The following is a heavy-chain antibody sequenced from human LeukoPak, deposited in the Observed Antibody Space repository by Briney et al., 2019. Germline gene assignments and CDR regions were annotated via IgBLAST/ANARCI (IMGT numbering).Heavy chain of an antibody. V-gene: IGHV3-23*01. CDR1: GFTFSSYA. D-gene: IGHD2-2*01. Sequence: GGSLRLSCAASGFTFSSYAMSWVRQAPGKGLEWVSAISGSGGSTYYADSVKGRFTISRDNSKNTLYLQMNSLRAEDTAVYYCASDLGYCSSTSCPNYWGQGTLVTVSS. CDR3: ASDLGYCSSTSCPNY. CDR2: ISGSGGST. J-gene: IGHJ4*02.